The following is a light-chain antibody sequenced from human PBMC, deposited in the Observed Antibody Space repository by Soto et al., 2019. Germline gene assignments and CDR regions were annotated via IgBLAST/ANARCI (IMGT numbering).Light chain of an antibody. CDR3: QQRSNWSPP. V-gene: IGKV3-15*01. J-gene: IGKJ4*01. CDR1: QTIDNT. Sequence: EIVMTQSPATLSLSPGERATLSCRASQTIDNTLAWYQRKPGQAPRLLIYDASTRATGVPTRFSGSGSGTDFTLTISSLQSEDFAVYYCQQRSNWSPPCGGGTKVDIK. CDR2: DAS.